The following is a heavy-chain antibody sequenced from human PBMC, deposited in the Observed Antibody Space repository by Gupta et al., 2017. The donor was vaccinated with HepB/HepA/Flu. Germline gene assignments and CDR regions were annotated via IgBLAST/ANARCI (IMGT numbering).Heavy chain of an antibody. J-gene: IGHJ4*02. V-gene: IGHV3-7*01. CDR3: AMLDSAAWRGAY. CDR1: GLSFTKNW. Sequence: EVQLVESGGGLVQPGGSLRLSCVASGLSFTKNWMSWVRQAPGKGLEWVAMIKQHGTEELYVASVRGRFTISADAAKNSLYLQMNSLRVDDTAMYYCAMLDSAAWRGAYWGQGSLVTVPS. CDR2: IKQHGTEE. D-gene: IGHD1-26*01.